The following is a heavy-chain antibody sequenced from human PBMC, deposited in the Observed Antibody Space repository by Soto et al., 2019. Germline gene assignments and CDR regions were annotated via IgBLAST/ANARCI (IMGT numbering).Heavy chain of an antibody. Sequence: PGGSLRLSCVASEFTFSTYALTWVRQAPGKGLEWVSSLDASGVTSYFADSVRGRFTISRDNFKNTLYLQMSSLRAEDTAIYYCAKGIRDTTGYYNIFDYWGQGTLVTVS. CDR2: LDASGVTS. CDR1: EFTFSTYA. V-gene: IGHV3-23*01. CDR3: AKGIRDTTGYYNIFDY. J-gene: IGHJ4*02. D-gene: IGHD3-22*01.